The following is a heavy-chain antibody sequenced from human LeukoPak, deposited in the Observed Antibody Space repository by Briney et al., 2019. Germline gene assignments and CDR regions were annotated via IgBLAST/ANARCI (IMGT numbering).Heavy chain of an antibody. D-gene: IGHD3-10*01. CDR2: INHGGIT. Sequence: ASDTVSLMCAVYGGSLGGSYWSSIRQPPGEGLEWMGYINHGGITNYNPPLKGRAPISVDTPKNQFSLKLTSVTAADTAVYYCARGPRRRTYGAGSYSNYGMDVWGKGTTVTVSS. V-gene: IGHV4-34*01. CDR3: ARGPRRRTYGAGSYSNYGMDV. CDR1: GGSLGGSY. J-gene: IGHJ6*04.